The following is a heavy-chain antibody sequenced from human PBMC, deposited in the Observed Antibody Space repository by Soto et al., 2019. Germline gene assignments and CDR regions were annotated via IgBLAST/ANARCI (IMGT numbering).Heavy chain of an antibody. CDR3: ARDSYYYDSSGPQGIASWFDP. D-gene: IGHD3-22*01. CDR2: INPNSGGT. Sequence: GASVKVSCKASGYTFTGYYMHWVRQAPGQGLEWMGWINPNSGGTNYAQKFQGWVTMTRDTSISTAYMELSRLRSDDTAVYYCARDSYYYDSSGPQGIASWFDPWGQGTLVTVSS. J-gene: IGHJ5*02. CDR1: GYTFTGYY. V-gene: IGHV1-2*04.